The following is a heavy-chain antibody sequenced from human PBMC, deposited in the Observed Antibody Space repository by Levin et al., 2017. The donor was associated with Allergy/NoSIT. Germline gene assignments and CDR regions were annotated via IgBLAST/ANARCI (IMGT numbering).Heavy chain of an antibody. D-gene: IGHD2-2*01. CDR3: AKVHCSGTDCYDGARRLFDY. V-gene: IGHV3-23*01. CDR2: ISGGGGDT. J-gene: IGHJ4*02. Sequence: PGGSLRLSCAASGFTFSTYAMSWVRQAPGKGLEWVSAISGGGGDTHYADSVKGRFTISRDNSKNTLFLQMNSLRAEDTAVYHCAKVHCSGTDCYDGARRLFDYWGQGTLVTVSS. CDR1: GFTFSTYA.